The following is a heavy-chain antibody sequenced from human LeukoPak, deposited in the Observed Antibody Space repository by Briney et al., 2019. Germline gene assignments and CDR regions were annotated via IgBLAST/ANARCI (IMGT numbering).Heavy chain of an antibody. CDR3: ARGDSSSWYTNWFDP. CDR1: GYTFTGYY. J-gene: IGHJ5*02. D-gene: IGHD6-13*01. V-gene: IGHV1-2*02. CDR2: INPNSGGT. Sequence: ASVKVSCKASGYTFTGYYMHWVRQAPGQGLEWMGWINPNSGGTNYAQKFQGRVTMTRDMSTSTVYMELSSLRSEDTAVYYCARGDSSSWYTNWFDPWGQGTLVTVSS.